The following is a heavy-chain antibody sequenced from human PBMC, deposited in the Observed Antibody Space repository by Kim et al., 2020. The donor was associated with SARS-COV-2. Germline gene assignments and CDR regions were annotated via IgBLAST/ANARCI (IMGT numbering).Heavy chain of an antibody. CDR3: AKDISPFWSGSCFDY. Sequence: GGSLRLSCAASGFTFDDYTMHWVRQAPGKGLEWVSLISWDGGSTYYADSVKGRFTISRDNSKNSLYLQMNSLRTEDTALYYCAKDISPFWSGSCFDYWGQGTLVTVSS. J-gene: IGHJ4*02. D-gene: IGHD3-3*01. CDR1: GFTFDDYT. V-gene: IGHV3-43*01. CDR2: ISWDGGST.